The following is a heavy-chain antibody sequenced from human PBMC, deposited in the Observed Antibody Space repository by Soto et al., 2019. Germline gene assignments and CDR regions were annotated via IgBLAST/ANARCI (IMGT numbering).Heavy chain of an antibody. CDR3: VRDRTTVTLFDY. J-gene: IGHJ4*02. CDR2: ISWDSGSI. D-gene: IGHD4-4*01. CDR1: GFTFDDYA. V-gene: IGHV3-9*01. Sequence: PGGSLRLSCAASGFTFDDYAMHWVRQAPGKGLEWVSGISWDSGSIIYADSVKGRFIISRDNAKNSLYLQMNSLRADYTAMYYCVRDRTTVTLFDYWGQGALVTVSS.